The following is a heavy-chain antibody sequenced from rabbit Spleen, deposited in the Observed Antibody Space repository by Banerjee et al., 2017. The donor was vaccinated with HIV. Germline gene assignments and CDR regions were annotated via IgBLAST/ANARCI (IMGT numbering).Heavy chain of an antibody. CDR2: ISAGSNGNT. V-gene: IGHV1S45*01. CDR1: GFDFISNYV. CDR3: VRDDDDYTVPNF. J-gene: IGHJ6*01. D-gene: IGHD2-1*01. Sequence: QEQLVESGGGLVHPEGSLTLTCTASGFDFISNYVMRWVRQAPGKGPEWIACISAGSNGNTYYANWAKGRFTISKTSSTTVTLQMTSLTAADTATYFCVRDDDDYTVPNFWGPGTLVTVS.